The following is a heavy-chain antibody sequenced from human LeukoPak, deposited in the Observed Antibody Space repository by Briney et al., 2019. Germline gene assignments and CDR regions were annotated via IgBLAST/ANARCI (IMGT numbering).Heavy chain of an antibody. CDR1: EFTVSSNY. J-gene: IGHJ4*02. CDR3: ARGIYGSGSYLDH. V-gene: IGHV3-53*01. CDR2: IYADDST. Sequence: PGGSLRLSCTPSEFTVSSNYLNWVRQAPGKGLEWVSVIYADDSTYYADSVKGRFTISRDNSQNTLYLQMNSLRAEDTAVYYCARGIYGSGSYLDHWGQGTLVTVSS. D-gene: IGHD3-10*01.